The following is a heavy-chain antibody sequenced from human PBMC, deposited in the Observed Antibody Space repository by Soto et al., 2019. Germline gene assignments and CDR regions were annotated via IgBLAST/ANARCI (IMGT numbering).Heavy chain of an antibody. CDR1: GYTFTSYG. CDR2: ISAYNGNT. J-gene: IGHJ5*02. Sequence: GASVNVSCKASGYTFTSYGISWVRQAPGQGLEWMGWISAYNGNTNYAQQLQGRVTMTTDTSTSTAYMELRSLRSDDTAVYYCARGEQLVAGSWFDPWGQGTLVTVSS. V-gene: IGHV1-18*01. CDR3: ARGEQLVAGSWFDP. D-gene: IGHD6-6*01.